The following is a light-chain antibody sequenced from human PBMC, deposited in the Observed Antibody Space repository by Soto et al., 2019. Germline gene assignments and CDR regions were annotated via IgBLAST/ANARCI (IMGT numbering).Light chain of an antibody. CDR1: QSVSSAY. V-gene: IGKV3-11*01. Sequence: EVVLPQSPGTLSLSPGERATLSCRTRQSVSSAYLAWYQQKPGQAPRLLIYNLSNRAAGIPARFSGSGSGTDFTLTISSLEPEDFAVYYCQQYNNWTPITFGQGTRLEI. CDR2: NLS. J-gene: IGKJ5*01. CDR3: QQYNNWTPIT.